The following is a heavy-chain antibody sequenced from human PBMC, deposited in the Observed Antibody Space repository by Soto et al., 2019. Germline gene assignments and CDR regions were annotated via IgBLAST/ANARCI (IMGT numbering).Heavy chain of an antibody. J-gene: IGHJ6*02. CDR3: ARVPSPFDFYYAMDV. CDR2: LFSSWNT. D-gene: IGHD3-16*01. Sequence: SETLSLTCTVSGDSIGSGNQYLSWIRQAPGKGLEWIGYLFSSWNTYYNPSLKSRLTMSLDTSQNQCSLKLNSVTAADTAVYFCARVPSPFDFYYAMDVWGQGTTVTVSS. V-gene: IGHV4-30-4*02. CDR1: GDSIGSGNQY.